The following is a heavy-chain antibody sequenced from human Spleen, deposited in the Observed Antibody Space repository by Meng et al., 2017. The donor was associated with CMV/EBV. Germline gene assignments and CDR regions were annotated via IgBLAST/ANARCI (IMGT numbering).Heavy chain of an antibody. D-gene: IGHD3-3*01. Sequence: SETLSLTCTVSGYSISSGYYWGWIRQPPGKGLEWIGSIYHSGSTYYNSSLKSRVTISVDMSKNQITLRLRSVTAADTAVYYCAKIFPSDYYKYDMDVWGQGTTVTVSS. V-gene: IGHV4-38-2*02. CDR1: GYSISSGYY. CDR2: IYHSGST. CDR3: AKIFPSDYYKYDMDV. J-gene: IGHJ6*02.